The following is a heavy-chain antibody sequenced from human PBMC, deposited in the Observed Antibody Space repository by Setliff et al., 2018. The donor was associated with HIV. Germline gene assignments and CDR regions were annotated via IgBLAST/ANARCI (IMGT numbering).Heavy chain of an antibody. CDR1: GGSITRSSYY. D-gene: IGHD2-15*01. J-gene: IGHJ4*02. V-gene: IGHV4-61*05. CDR3: ARERGEEVNYGRGGPIRGGLFDY. CDR2: IYYNGGT. Sequence: PSETLSLTCTVSGGSITRSSYYWAWIRQSPGKGLEWIGYIYYNGGTKYNPSLKSRVTISVGTSKNQFSLKLTSVTAADTAVYYCARERGEEVNYGRGGPIRGGLFDYWGQGTLVTVSS.